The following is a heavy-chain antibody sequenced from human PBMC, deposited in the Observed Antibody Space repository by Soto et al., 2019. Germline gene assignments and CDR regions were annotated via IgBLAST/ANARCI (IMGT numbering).Heavy chain of an antibody. CDR1: GFTFSTYW. D-gene: IGHD5-18*01. CDR3: ARGHSYSLADS. Sequence: GGSLRLSCAASGFTFSTYWMHWVRQAPGKGPVWVARINRDGRSTDYAESVKGRFTISRDNAKSTLYLQMNGLRADDTAVYYCARGHSYSLADSWGQGTLVTVSS. CDR2: INRDGRST. V-gene: IGHV3-74*01. J-gene: IGHJ4*02.